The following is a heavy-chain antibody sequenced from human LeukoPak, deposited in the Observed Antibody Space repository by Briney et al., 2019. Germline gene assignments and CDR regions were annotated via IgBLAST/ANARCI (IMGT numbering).Heavy chain of an antibody. CDR3: VRDPVGDWFGMDV. V-gene: IGHV3-7*04. D-gene: IGHD3-9*01. Sequence: GGSLRLSCSASGFTFSILWMVWVRQAPGKGLEWAATINQGGSQKYPVDPVKGRFTISRDNAKTSMYLQMNSLRAEDTAVYYCVRDPVGDWFGMDVGGQGTTVTVSS. J-gene: IGHJ6*02. CDR1: GFTFSILW. CDR2: INQGGSQK.